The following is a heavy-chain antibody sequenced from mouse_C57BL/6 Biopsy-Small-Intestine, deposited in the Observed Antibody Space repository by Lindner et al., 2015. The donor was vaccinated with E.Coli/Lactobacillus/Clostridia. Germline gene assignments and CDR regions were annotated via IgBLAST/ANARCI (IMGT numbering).Heavy chain of an antibody. CDR2: IYPGGDYT. CDR1: GYTFTNYW. CDR3: ARGAYYRYDVWFAY. V-gene: IGHV1-63*02. J-gene: IGHJ3*01. D-gene: IGHD2-14*01. Sequence: VQLQESGAELVRPGTSVKMSCKAAGYTFTNYWIGWVKQRPGHGLEWIGDIYPGGDYTNYNEKFKGKATLTADTSSSTAYMQLSSLTSEDSAIYYCARGAYYRYDVWFAYWGQGTLVTVSA.